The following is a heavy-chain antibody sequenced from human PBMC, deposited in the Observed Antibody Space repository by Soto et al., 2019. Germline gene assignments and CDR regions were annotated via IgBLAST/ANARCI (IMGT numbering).Heavy chain of an antibody. J-gene: IGHJ2*01. CDR1: GFTFSNYG. CDR2: IWYDGSNK. D-gene: IGHD6-19*01. V-gene: IGHV3-33*01. CDR3: ARIPQIAVAGTRFGYFDL. Sequence: QVQLEESGGGVVQPGRSLRLSCAASGFTFSNYGMHWVRQAPGKGLEWVAVIWYDGSNKYYADSVKGRFTISRDNSKNPLYLPMNSLGAEDTAVYYCARIPQIAVAGTRFGYFDLWGRGTLVTVSS.